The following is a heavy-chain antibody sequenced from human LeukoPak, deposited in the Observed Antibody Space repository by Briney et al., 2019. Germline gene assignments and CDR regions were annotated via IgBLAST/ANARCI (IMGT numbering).Heavy chain of an antibody. V-gene: IGHV3-21*04. CDR3: AKVSTYYYGSGNFDY. CDR2: ISSSSSYI. Sequence: GGSLRLSCAASGFTFSGYGMNWVRQAPGKGLEWVSSISSSSSYIYYADSVKGRFTISRDNAKNSLYLQMNSLRAEDTAVYYCAKVSTYYYGSGNFDYWGQGTLVTVSS. J-gene: IGHJ4*02. D-gene: IGHD3-10*01. CDR1: GFTFSGYG.